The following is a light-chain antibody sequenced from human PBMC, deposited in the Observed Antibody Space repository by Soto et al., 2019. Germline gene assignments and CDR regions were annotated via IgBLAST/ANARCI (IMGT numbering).Light chain of an antibody. CDR2: NVS. CDR3: MQGTPWTYT. V-gene: IGKV2-30*01. J-gene: IGKJ2*01. CDR1: QGLVYSDGNTH. Sequence: DVVMTQSPLSLPVTLGQPASISCRSSQGLVYSDGNTHLIWFQQRPGQSPRRLIYNVSKRGSGVPDRFSGSGSGTDLTLKISRVEAEYIGTYYCMQGTPWTYTFGQVTKLEIK.